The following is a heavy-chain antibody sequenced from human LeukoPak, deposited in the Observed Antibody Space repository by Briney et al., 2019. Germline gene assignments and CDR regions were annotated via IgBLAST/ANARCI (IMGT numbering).Heavy chain of an antibody. CDR1: GLTFSSYG. CDR2: ISASGETT. Sequence: PGGSLRLSCAASGLTFSSYGMNWVRQAPGRGLEWVSSISASGETTHYAYSVKGRFTISRDSSKNTLYLQMDSLRAEDTAVYFCAKVPNIYVAGYVPQYLDFWGQGALVTVSS. D-gene: IGHD5-12*01. CDR3: AKVPNIYVAGYVPQYLDF. J-gene: IGHJ4*02. V-gene: IGHV3-23*01.